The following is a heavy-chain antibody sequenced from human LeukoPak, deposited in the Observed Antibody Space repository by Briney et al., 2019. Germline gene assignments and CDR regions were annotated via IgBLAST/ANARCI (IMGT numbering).Heavy chain of an antibody. CDR1: GFTFSSYW. Sequence: GGSLRLSCAASGFTFSSYWMSWVRQAPGKGPEWVGRIKSKTDGGTTDYAAPVKGRFTISRDDSKNTLYLQMNSLKTEDTAVYYCTTDTGWSYFDYWGQGTLVTVSS. CDR2: IKSKTDGGTT. V-gene: IGHV3-15*01. CDR3: TTDTGWSYFDY. D-gene: IGHD6-19*01. J-gene: IGHJ4*02.